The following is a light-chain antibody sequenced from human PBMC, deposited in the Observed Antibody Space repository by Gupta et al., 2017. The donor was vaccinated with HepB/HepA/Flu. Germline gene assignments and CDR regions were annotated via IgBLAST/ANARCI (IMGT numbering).Light chain of an antibody. CDR1: KLGDKY. J-gene: IGLJ2*01. V-gene: IGLV3-1*01. Sequence: SYELTQPPSVSVSPGQTASITCSGDKLGDKYACWYQQKPGQSPVLVIYQSSKRPSGIPERCSGSNSGNNATLTISGTQAMDEADDYCQESDSSTHVVFGGGTQVTVL. CDR2: QSS. CDR3: QESDSSTHVV.